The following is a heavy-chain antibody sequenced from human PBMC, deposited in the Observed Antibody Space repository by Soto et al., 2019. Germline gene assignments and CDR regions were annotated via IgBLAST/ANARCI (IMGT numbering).Heavy chain of an antibody. D-gene: IGHD3-3*01. V-gene: IGHV4-4*02. CDR1: GGSISSSNW. CDR2: IYLSGST. Sequence: PSETLSLTCAVSGGSISSSNWWSWVRQPPGKGLEWNGEIYLSGSTNYNPSLKSRVTISVDKSKNQFSLKLSSVTAADTAVYYCARIKGSTIFGVVIDPYYYYGMDVWGQGTTVTVSS. J-gene: IGHJ6*02. CDR3: ARIKGSTIFGVVIDPYYYYGMDV.